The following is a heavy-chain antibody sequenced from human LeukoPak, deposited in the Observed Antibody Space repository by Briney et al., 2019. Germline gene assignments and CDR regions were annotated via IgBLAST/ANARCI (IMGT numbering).Heavy chain of an antibody. V-gene: IGHV4-34*01. CDR1: GGSFSDYY. CDR2: INHSGST. J-gene: IGHJ4*02. CDR3: ARAPAHLAAAGGDFDY. Sequence: SETLSLTCAVYGGSFSDYYWNWIRQPPGKGLEWIGEINHSGSTNYNPSLKSRVTISVDTSKNQFSLKLTSVTAADTAAYYCARAPAHLAAAGGDFDYWGQGTLVTVSS. D-gene: IGHD6-13*01.